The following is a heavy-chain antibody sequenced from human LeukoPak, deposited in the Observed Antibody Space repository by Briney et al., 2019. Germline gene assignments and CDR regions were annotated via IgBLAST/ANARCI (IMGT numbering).Heavy chain of an antibody. CDR1: GYTFTSYA. J-gene: IGHJ4*02. Sequence: SVKVSCKASGYTFTSYAIHWVRQAPGQGLEWMGWITPSGGTNYPQKFQGRVAITWDTSITTAYMDLSRLTSDDTAVYYCARDRYGDGFAHLDYWGQGALVTVSS. V-gene: IGHV1-2*02. D-gene: IGHD5-24*01. CDR2: ITPSGGT. CDR3: ARDRYGDGFAHLDY.